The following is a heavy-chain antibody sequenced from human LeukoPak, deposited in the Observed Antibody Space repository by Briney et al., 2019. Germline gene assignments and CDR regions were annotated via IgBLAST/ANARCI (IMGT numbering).Heavy chain of an antibody. D-gene: IGHD3-3*01. CDR2: ISSSSSFI. V-gene: IGHV3-21*01. CDR3: ASTIFGVVTRVDY. J-gene: IGHJ4*02. Sequence: GGSLRLSCAASGFTFSSYAMGWVRQAPGKGLEWVSSISSSSSFIYYADSVKGRFTISRDNAKNSLYLQMNSLRAEDTAVYYCASTIFGVVTRVDYWGQGTLVTVSS. CDR1: GFTFSSYA.